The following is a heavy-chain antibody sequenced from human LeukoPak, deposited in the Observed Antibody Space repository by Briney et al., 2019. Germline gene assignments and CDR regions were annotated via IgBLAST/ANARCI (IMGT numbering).Heavy chain of an antibody. D-gene: IGHD3-10*02. CDR3: AELGITMIGGV. V-gene: IGHV3-23*01. J-gene: IGHJ6*04. Sequence: GGSLRLSCAASGFTFSSYAMSWVRQAPGKGLEWVSAISGSGDSTYYADSVKGRFTISRDNSKNSLYLQMNSLRAEDTAVYYCAELGITMIGGVWGKGTTVTISS. CDR2: ISGSGDST. CDR1: GFTFSSYA.